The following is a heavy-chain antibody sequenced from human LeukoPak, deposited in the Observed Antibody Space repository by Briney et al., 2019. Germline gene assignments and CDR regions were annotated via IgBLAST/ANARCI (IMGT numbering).Heavy chain of an antibody. CDR3: ARDEDIVVVPAAILSRYNYYGMDV. V-gene: IGHV1-69*04. CDR1: GGTFSSYA. J-gene: IGHJ6*02. Sequence: GASVKVSCKASGGTFSSYAISWVRQAPGQGLEWMGRIIPILGIANYAQKFQGRVTITADKSTSTAYMELSSLRSEDTAVYYCARDEDIVVVPAAILSRYNYYGMDVWGQGTTVTVSS. CDR2: IIPILGIA. D-gene: IGHD2-2*02.